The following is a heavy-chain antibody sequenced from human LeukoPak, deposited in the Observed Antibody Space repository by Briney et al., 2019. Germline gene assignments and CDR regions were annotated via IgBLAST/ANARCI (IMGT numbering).Heavy chain of an antibody. Sequence: SETLSLTCAVSGGSFSSYYWSWIRQPPGKGLEWIGYIYYSGSTNYNPSLKSRVTISVDTSKNQFSLKLSSVTAADTAVYYCARGGTAQPDAFDIWGQGTMVTVSS. CDR3: ARGGTAQPDAFDI. D-gene: IGHD5-18*01. V-gene: IGHV4-59*01. CDR1: GGSFSSYY. J-gene: IGHJ3*02. CDR2: IYYSGST.